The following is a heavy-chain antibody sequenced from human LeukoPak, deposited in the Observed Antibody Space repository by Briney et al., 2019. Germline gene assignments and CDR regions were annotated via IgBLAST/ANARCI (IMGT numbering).Heavy chain of an antibody. J-gene: IGHJ4*02. V-gene: IGHV6-1*01. Sequence: SQTLSLTCAISGDSVSSNRAAWNWIRQSPSRGLEWLGRTYYRSKWYNDYAVSVKSRITINPDTSKNQFSLQLNSVTPEDTAVYYCAREAYYYDSSGYYSCYDYWGQGTLVTVSS. CDR2: TYYRSKWYN. CDR1: GDSVSSNRAA. CDR3: AREAYYYDSSGYYSCYDY. D-gene: IGHD3-22*01.